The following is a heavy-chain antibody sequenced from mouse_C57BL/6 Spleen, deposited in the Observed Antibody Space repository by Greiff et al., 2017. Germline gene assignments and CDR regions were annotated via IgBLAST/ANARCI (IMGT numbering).Heavy chain of an antibody. CDR1: GYTFTSYG. Sequence: QVQLKESGAELARPGASVKLSCKASGYTFTSYGISWVKQRTGQGLEWIGEIYPRSGNTYYNEKFKGKATLTADKSSSTAYMELRSLTSEDSAVYFCARGTYGYDENAMDYWGQGTSVTVSS. D-gene: IGHD2-2*01. CDR2: IYPRSGNT. V-gene: IGHV1-81*01. J-gene: IGHJ4*01. CDR3: ARGTYGYDENAMDY.